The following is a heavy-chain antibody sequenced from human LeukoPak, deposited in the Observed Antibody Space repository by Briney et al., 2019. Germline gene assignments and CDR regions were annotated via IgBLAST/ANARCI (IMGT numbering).Heavy chain of an antibody. Sequence: ASVKVSCKASGYTFTGYYMHWVRQAPGQGLEWVGWINPNSGGTNYAQKFQGRVTMTRDTSISTAYMELSRLRSDDTAVYYCARVRGSSGYRSTYYFDYWGQGTLVTVSS. CDR2: INPNSGGT. D-gene: IGHD3-22*01. J-gene: IGHJ4*02. CDR3: ARVRGSSGYRSTYYFDY. V-gene: IGHV1-2*02. CDR1: GYTFTGYY.